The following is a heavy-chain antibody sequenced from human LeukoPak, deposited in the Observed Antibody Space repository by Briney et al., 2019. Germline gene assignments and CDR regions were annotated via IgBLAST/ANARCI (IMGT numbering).Heavy chain of an antibody. Sequence: GGSLRLPCAASGFTFSGFAMTWVRQGPRKGLEWVSSISGSSTYTYYADSVKGRFTISRDNAKNSLDLQMNSLRAEDTAVYYCARRSAGAPTGYYYMDIWGKGTTVSVSS. V-gene: IGHV3-21*01. CDR1: GFTFSGFA. CDR3: ARRSAGAPTGYYYMDI. D-gene: IGHD3-9*01. CDR2: ISGSSTYT. J-gene: IGHJ6*03.